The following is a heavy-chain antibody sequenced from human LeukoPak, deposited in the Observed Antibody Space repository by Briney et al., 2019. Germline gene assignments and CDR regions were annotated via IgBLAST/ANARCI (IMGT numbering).Heavy chain of an antibody. V-gene: IGHV4-4*07. CDR1: GGSISSYY. CDR3: ARGQQLGYCSSTSCQHAFDI. CDR2: IYTSGST. J-gene: IGHJ3*02. D-gene: IGHD2-2*01. Sequence: SETLSLTCTVYGGSISSYYWSWIRQPAGKGLEWIGRIYTSGSTNYNPSLKSRVTMSVDTSKNQFSLKLSSVTAADTAVYYCARGQQLGYCSSTSCQHAFDIWGQGTMVTVSS.